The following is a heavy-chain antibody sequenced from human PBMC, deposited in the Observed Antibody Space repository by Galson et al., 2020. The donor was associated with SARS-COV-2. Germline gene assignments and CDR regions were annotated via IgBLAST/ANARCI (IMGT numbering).Heavy chain of an antibody. V-gene: IGHV3-48*02. CDR1: GFPFSSYN. CDR2: ITSSSTT. J-gene: IGHJ4*02. CDR3: SRGLSSSWPFSDF. D-gene: IGHD6-13*01. Sequence: GESLKISCAASGFPFSSYNMNWVRQAPGKGLEWVSFITSSSTTYYADSVKGRFTISRDNAKNSLYLQMSGLGDDDTSLYYCSRGLSSSWPFSDFWGQGALVTVSS.